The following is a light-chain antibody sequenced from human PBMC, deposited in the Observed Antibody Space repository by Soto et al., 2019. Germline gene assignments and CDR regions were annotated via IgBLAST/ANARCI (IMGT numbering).Light chain of an antibody. CDR2: GAS. V-gene: IGKV3-20*01. Sequence: EIVLTQSPATLSVSPGERATLACRASQSVSSSYLAWYQQKPGQAPRLLIYGASSRATGIPDRFSGSGSGTDFTLTISRLEPEDFAVYYCQQYGSSTGWTFGQGTKVDI. J-gene: IGKJ1*01. CDR3: QQYGSSTGWT. CDR1: QSVSSSY.